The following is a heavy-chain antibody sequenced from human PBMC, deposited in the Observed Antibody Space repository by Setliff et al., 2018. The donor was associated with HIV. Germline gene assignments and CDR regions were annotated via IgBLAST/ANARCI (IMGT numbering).Heavy chain of an antibody. Sequence: PSETLSLICTVSGDSISNHYWSWLRQPPGKGLEWIGTLYFSGGTSYNSSLKSRVTISGDTSNNQFSLNLTSVTTADTAVYYCARPVSKNFYGMDVWGLGTTVTSP. J-gene: IGHJ6*02. V-gene: IGHV4-59*11. CDR3: ARPVSKNFYGMDV. CDR1: GDSISNHY. CDR2: LYFSGGT.